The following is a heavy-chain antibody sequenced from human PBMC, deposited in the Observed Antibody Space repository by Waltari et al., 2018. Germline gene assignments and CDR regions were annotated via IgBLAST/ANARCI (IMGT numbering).Heavy chain of an antibody. Sequence: EVQLVESGGGLVKPGGSLRLSCAASGFTFSSYSMNWVRQAPGKGLEWVSSISSSSSYIYYADSVKGRFTISRDNAKNSLYLQMNSLRAEDTAVYYCARDLYLMITFGGVIVDAFDIWGQGTMVTVSS. V-gene: IGHV3-21*01. D-gene: IGHD3-16*02. J-gene: IGHJ3*02. CDR1: GFTFSSYS. CDR3: ARDLYLMITFGGVIVDAFDI. CDR2: ISSSSSYI.